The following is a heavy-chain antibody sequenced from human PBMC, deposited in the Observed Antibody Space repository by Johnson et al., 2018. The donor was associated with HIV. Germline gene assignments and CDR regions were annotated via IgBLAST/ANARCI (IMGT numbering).Heavy chain of an antibody. V-gene: IGHV3-7*05. CDR2: IKSDGSEK. CDR3: AKSGYGWRGAFDI. J-gene: IGHJ3*02. D-gene: IGHD6-25*01. Sequence: VQLVESGGGVVQPGGSLRLSCAASGFTFSIYDIQWVRQAPGKGLEWVANIKSDGSEKHFVDSVKGRFTIYRDNAKNSLYMQMSSLRAEDTALYYCAKSGYGWRGAFDIWGQGTMVTVSS. CDR1: GFTFSIYD.